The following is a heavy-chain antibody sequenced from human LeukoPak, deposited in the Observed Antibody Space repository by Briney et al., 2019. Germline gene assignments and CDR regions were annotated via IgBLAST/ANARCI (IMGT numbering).Heavy chain of an antibody. CDR3: ARDLGSGDHGLLV. CDR2: ISRTGTTI. D-gene: IGHD2-21*02. V-gene: IGHV3-48*01. CDR1: GFTFNSYT. Sequence: PGGSLRLSCAASGFTFNSYTMNCVRQAPGERLEWFSYISRTGTTIYYADSVKGRFTISRDNAKNSLYLQMNSLRSADTGLYFCARDLGSGDHGLLVWGQGTLLTVSS. J-gene: IGHJ4*02.